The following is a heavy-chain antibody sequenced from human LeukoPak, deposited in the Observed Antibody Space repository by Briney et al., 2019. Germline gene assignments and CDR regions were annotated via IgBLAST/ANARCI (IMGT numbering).Heavy chain of an antibody. D-gene: IGHD2-2*01. CDR3: ARSCSSTSCYENWFDP. V-gene: IGHV1-18*01. CDR2: ISAYNGNT. CDR1: GYTFTSYG. J-gene: IGHJ5*02. Sequence: ASVKVSCKASGYTFTSYGISWVRQAPGQGLEWMGWISAYNGNTNYAQKLQGRVTMTTDTSTSTAYMELRSLRSDDTAVYYCARSCSSTSCYENWFDPWGQGTLVTVSS.